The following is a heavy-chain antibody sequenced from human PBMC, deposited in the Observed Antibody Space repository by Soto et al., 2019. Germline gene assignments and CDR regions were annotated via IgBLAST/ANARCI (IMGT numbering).Heavy chain of an antibody. Sequence: GGSLRLSCTASGFTFGDYAMSWFRQAPGKGLEWVGFIGSKAYGGTTEYAASVKGRFTISRDDSKSIGYLQMNSLKTEDTAVYYCTRFNYYDSSDYPPKYYYFAMDVWGQGTTVTVSS. CDR3: TRFNYYDSSDYPPKYYYFAMDV. CDR1: GFTFGDYA. CDR2: IGSKAYGGTT. J-gene: IGHJ6*02. D-gene: IGHD3-22*01. V-gene: IGHV3-49*03.